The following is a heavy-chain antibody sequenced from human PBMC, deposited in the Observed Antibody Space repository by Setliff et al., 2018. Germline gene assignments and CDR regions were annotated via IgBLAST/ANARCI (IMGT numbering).Heavy chain of an antibody. D-gene: IGHD3-22*01. CDR2: IYPGDSDT. Sequence: GESLKISCKVSGNGFTDLWIAWVRQTPGKGLEWMGIIYPGDSDTRHSPSFQGHVTISADKSITTAYLQWSSLKASDTAMYYCARSAWGSSGYYPYYFDYWGQGTLVTVSS. V-gene: IGHV5-51*01. CDR1: GNGFTDLW. J-gene: IGHJ4*02. CDR3: ARSAWGSSGYYPYYFDY.